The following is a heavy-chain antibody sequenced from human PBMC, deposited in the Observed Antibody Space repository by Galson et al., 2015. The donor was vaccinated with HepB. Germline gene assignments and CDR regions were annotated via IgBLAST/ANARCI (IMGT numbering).Heavy chain of an antibody. Sequence: SLRLSCAASGFTFSNYAMHWVRQAPGKGLEWVAVISYGGNSKYYADSVKGRFTISRDDSKNTLYLQMNSLRAEDTAMYYCARDPHQLGYDTSGHVPWGQGTLVTVSS. CDR2: ISYGGNSK. V-gene: IGHV3-30-3*01. CDR1: GFTFSNYA. D-gene: IGHD3-22*01. J-gene: IGHJ5*02. CDR3: ARDPHQLGYDTSGHVP.